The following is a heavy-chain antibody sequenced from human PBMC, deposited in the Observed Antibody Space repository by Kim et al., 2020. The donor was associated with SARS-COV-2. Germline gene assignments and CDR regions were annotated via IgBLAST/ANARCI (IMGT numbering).Heavy chain of an antibody. J-gene: IGHJ4*02. V-gene: IGHV3-30*18. Sequence: GGSLRLSCAPSGFTFSSYGMHWVRQAPGKGLEWVAVISYDGSNKYYADSVKGRFTISGDNSKNTLYLQMNSLRAEDTAVYYCAKSLDMTTVSTYFDYWGQGTLVTVSS. CDR3: AKSLDMTTVSTYFDY. D-gene: IGHD4-17*01. CDR1: GFTFSSYG. CDR2: ISYDGSNK.